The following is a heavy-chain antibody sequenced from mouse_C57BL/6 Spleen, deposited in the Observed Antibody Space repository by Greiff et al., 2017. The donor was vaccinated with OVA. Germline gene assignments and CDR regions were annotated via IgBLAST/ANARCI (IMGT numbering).Heavy chain of an antibody. Sequence: VKLQESGAELARPGASVKMSCKASGYTFTSYTMHWVKQRPGQGLEWIGYINPSSGYTKYNQKFKDKATLTADKSSSTAYMQLSSLTSEDSAVYYCARSPITTVVPYYFDYWGQGTTLTVSS. D-gene: IGHD1-1*01. CDR3: ARSPITTVVPYYFDY. CDR2: INPSSGYT. CDR1: GYTFTSYT. V-gene: IGHV1-4*01. J-gene: IGHJ2*01.